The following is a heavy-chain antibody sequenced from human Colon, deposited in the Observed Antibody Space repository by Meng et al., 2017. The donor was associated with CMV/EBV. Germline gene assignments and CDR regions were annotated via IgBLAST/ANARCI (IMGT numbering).Heavy chain of an antibody. V-gene: IGHV3-23*01. CDR1: GFTFSSYA. CDR3: DGSDF. J-gene: IGHJ4*02. CDR2: ISDSGGRT. Sequence: PGGSLRLTGAAAGFTFSSYAMSWVRQTPGKGLEWVSSISDSGGRTHYADSVKGRFTISRDNSKNTLSLLMNSLRGDDTAVYYCDGSDFWGQGTLVTVSS.